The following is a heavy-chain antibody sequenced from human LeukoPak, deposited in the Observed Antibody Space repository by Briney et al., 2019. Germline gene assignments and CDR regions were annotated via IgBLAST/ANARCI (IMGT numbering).Heavy chain of an antibody. D-gene: IGHD6-13*01. CDR2: IKPDGSET. CDR1: GFMFSTYW. V-gene: IGHV3-7*01. CDR3: GRFGYEAAVDL. J-gene: IGHJ4*02. Sequence: GGSLRLPCAASGFMFSTYWMTWVRQAPGEGLEWVANIKPDGSETYYVDPVRGRFTISRDNAKNLLYLQMNSLRGEDTAVYYCGRFGYEAAVDLWGQGTLVTVSS.